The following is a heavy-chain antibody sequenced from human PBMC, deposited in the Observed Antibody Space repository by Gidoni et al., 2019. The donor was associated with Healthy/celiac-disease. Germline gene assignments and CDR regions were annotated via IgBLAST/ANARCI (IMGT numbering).Heavy chain of an antibody. CDR2: ISSSSSYI. D-gene: IGHD3-22*01. CDR3: ARLFNYYDSSGYYLGYYYYGMDV. V-gene: IGHV3-21*01. CDR1: GFTFRSYS. J-gene: IGHJ6*02. Sequence: EVQLVESGGGLVKPGGSLRPACSASGFTFRSYSIHWVRQAPGKGLEWVSSISSSSSYIYYADSVKGRFTISRDNAKNSLYLQMNSLRAEDTAVYYCARLFNYYDSSGYYLGYYYYGMDVWGQGTTVTVSS.